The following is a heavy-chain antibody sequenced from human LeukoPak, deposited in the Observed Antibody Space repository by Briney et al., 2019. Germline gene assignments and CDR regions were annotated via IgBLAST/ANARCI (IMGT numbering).Heavy chain of an antibody. J-gene: IGHJ4*02. CDR3: ARHFPPYYYDSSGYYPYFDY. CDR2: IYYSGST. D-gene: IGHD3-22*01. V-gene: IGHV4-59*08. Sequence: SEPLSLTCTVSGGSISSYYWSWIRQPPGKGLEWIGYIYYSGSTNYNPSLKSRVTISVDTSKNQFSLKLSSVTAADTAVYYCARHFPPYYYDSSGYYPYFDYWGQGTLVTVSS. CDR1: GGSISSYY.